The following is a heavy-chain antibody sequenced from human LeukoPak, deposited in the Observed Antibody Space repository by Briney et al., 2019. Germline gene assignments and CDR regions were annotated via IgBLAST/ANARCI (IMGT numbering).Heavy chain of an antibody. CDR2: INPSGGST. CDR3: ARAEPYSSSWDH. D-gene: IGHD6-13*01. V-gene: IGHV1-46*01. Sequence: ASVKVSCKASGYTFSSYYMHWVRQAPGHGLEWMGIINPSGGSTSYAQKFQGRVTMTRDTSTSTVHMELCSLTSEDTAVYYCARAEPYSSSWDHCGQGTLVTVSS. J-gene: IGHJ4*02. CDR1: GYTFSSYY.